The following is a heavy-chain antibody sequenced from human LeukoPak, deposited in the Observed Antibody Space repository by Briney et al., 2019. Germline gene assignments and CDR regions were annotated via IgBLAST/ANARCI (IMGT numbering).Heavy chain of an antibody. D-gene: IGHD3-22*01. CDR2: IYTSGST. J-gene: IGHJ5*02. V-gene: IGHV4-4*07. CDR1: GGSISSYY. CDR3: ARDLADYYDSRGGFDP. Sequence: SETLSLTCTVSGGSISSYYWSWIRQPAGKGLEWIGRIYTSGSTNYNPSLKSRVTMSVDTSKNQFSLKLSSVTAADTAVYYCARDLADYYDSRGGFDPWGQGTLVTVSS.